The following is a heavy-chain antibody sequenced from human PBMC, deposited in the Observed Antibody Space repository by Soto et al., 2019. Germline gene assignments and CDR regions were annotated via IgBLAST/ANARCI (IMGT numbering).Heavy chain of an antibody. CDR1: GFTFSSYG. Sequence: PGGSLRLSCAASGFTFSSYGMHWVRQAPGKGLEWVAVIWYDGSNKYYADSVKGRFTISRDNSKNTLYLQMNSLRAEDTAVYYCARDRLGSSGYRSYFDYWGQGTLVTVSS. D-gene: IGHD3-22*01. CDR2: IWYDGSNK. CDR3: ARDRLGSSGYRSYFDY. V-gene: IGHV3-33*01. J-gene: IGHJ4*02.